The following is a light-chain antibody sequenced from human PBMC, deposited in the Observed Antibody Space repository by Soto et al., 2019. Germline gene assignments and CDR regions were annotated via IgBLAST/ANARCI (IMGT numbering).Light chain of an antibody. CDR1: SSNFGANFD. Sequence: QSVLTQPPSVSGAPGQRVTISCTGSSSNFGANFDVQWYQQFTGTAPKLLIYGDTIRPSGVPDRFSGSKSGTSASLAITGLQAEDEADYYCQSYDTRLRWVFGGGTKLTVL. CDR2: GDT. J-gene: IGLJ2*01. CDR3: QSYDTRLRWV. V-gene: IGLV1-40*01.